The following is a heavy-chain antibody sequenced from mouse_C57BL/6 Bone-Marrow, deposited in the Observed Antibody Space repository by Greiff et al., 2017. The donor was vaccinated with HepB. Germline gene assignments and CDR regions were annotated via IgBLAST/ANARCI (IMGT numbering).Heavy chain of an antibody. D-gene: IGHD1-1*01. CDR1: GFTFRDYY. V-gene: IGHV5-12*01. J-gene: IGHJ4*01. Sequence: DVMLVESGGGLVQPGGSLKLSCAASGFTFRDYYMYWVRQTPEKRLEWVAYISNGGGSTYYPDTVKGRFSISRDNAKNTLYLQMSRLKSEDTAMYYCARHPLYDGSIYGRIDYYAMDYWGQGTSVTVSS. CDR3: ARHPLYDGSIYGRIDYYAMDY. CDR2: ISNGGGST.